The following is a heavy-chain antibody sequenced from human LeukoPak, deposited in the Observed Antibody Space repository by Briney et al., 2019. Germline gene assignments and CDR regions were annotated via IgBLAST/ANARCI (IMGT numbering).Heavy chain of an antibody. Sequence: GSLRLSCAASGFTFSSYGMHWVRQAPGEGLEWVASINHNGNVNYYVDSVKGRFTISRDNAKNSLYLQMSNLRAEDTAVYFCARGGGLDVWGQGATVTVSS. CDR1: GFTFSSYG. CDR3: ARGGGLDV. V-gene: IGHV3-7*03. D-gene: IGHD3-16*01. J-gene: IGHJ6*02. CDR2: INHNGNVN.